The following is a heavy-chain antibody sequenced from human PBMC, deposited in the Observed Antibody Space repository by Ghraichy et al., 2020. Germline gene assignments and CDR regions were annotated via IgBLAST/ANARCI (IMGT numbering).Heavy chain of an antibody. CDR3: AKDSGAEYYGSGSYLDY. CDR2: ISWDGGST. CDR1: GFTFDDYT. J-gene: IGHJ4*02. D-gene: IGHD3-10*01. V-gene: IGHV3-43*01. Sequence: GGSLRLSCAASGFTFDDYTMHWVRQAPGKGLEWVSLISWDGGSTYYADSVKGRFTISRDNSKNSLYLQMNSLRTEDTALYYCAKDSGAEYYGSGSYLDYWGQGTLVTVSS.